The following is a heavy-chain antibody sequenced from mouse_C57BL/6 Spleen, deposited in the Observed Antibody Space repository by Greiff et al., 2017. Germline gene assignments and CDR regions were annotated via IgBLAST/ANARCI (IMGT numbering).Heavy chain of an antibody. CDR1: GYTFTSYW. V-gene: IGHV1-7*01. J-gene: IGHJ4*01. D-gene: IGHD1-1*01. CDR2: INPSSGYT. CDR3: ARGDYGSSYAYAMDY. Sequence: VQLQQSGAELAKPGASVKLPCKASGYTFTSYWMHWVKQRPGQGLEWIGYINPSSGYTKYNQKFKDKATLTADKSSSTAYMQLSSLTYEDAAVYYCARGDYGSSYAYAMDYWGQGTSVTVSS.